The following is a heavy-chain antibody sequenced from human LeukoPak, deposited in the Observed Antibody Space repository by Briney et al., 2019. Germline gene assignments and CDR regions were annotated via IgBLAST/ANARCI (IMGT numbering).Heavy chain of an antibody. V-gene: IGHV3-20*04. Sequence: GGSLSLSCAASGLTLDDYGMSWVRQAPGKGLAWVSCINWNGGSTGYADSVKGRFTIPRDNAKNSLYLQMNILRAEDTALYYCGRVRGTARIYYYMDVWGKGNTVTVSS. CDR2: INWNGGST. CDR3: GRVRGTARIYYYMDV. J-gene: IGHJ6*03. D-gene: IGHD1-1*01. CDR1: GLTLDDYG.